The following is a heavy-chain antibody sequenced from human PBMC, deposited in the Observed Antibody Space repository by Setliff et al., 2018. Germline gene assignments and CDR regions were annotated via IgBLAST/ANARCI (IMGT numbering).Heavy chain of an antibody. J-gene: IGHJ4*02. CDR3: ARSFSRREKFLLDY. CDR2: IYYSGST. CDR1: GGSISSYY. V-gene: IGHV4-59*01. Sequence: SETLSLTCTVSGGSISSYYWSWIRQPAGKGLEWIGHIYYSGSTNYNPSLKSRVTISVDTSKNQFSLKLSSVTAADTAVYYCARSFSRREKFLLDYWGQGALVTVSS.